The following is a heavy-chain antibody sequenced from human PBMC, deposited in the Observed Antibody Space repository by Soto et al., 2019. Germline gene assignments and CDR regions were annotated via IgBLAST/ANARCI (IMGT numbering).Heavy chain of an antibody. CDR3: ARDFAVVAATGYYYYGMDV. J-gene: IGHJ6*02. V-gene: IGHV4-31*03. D-gene: IGHD2-15*01. Sequence: QVQLQESGPGLVKPSQTLSLTCTVSGGSISSGGYYWSWIRQHPGKGLEWIGYIYYSGSTYYNPSLKSRVTISVDTSKNQFSQKLSSVTAADTAVYYCARDFAVVAATGYYYYGMDVWGQGTTVTVSS. CDR1: GGSISSGGYY. CDR2: IYYSGST.